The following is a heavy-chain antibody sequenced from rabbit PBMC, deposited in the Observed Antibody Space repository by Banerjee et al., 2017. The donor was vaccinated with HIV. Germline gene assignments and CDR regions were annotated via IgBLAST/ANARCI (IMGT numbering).Heavy chain of an antibody. J-gene: IGHJ4*01. V-gene: IGHV1S45*01. CDR3: ARDDAGVVGYDWDL. CDR1: GFSFSSNA. D-gene: IGHD4-2*01. CDR2: IYIGSDTT. Sequence: QEQLVEYGGDLVQPEGSLTLTCTASGFSFSSNAMCWVRQAPGKGLEWIACIYIGSDTTWYASWAKGRFTMSKISWTTVTLQMTSLTAADTATYFCARDDAGVVGYDWDLWGQGTLVTVS.